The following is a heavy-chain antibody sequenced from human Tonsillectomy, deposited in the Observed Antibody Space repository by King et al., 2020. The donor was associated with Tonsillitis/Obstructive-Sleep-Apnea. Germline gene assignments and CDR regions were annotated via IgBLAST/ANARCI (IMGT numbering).Heavy chain of an antibody. Sequence: QLQESGPGLVKPSETLSLTCTVSGGSISSSSYYWGWIRQPPGKGLEWIGSIYYSGSTYYNPSLKSRVTISVDTSKNQFSLKLSSVTAADTAVYYCARHATTMTTETPDDAFDIWGQGTMVTVSS. J-gene: IGHJ3*02. D-gene: IGHD4-17*01. CDR2: IYYSGST. CDR3: ARHATTMTTETPDDAFDI. CDR1: GGSISSSSYY. V-gene: IGHV4-39*01.